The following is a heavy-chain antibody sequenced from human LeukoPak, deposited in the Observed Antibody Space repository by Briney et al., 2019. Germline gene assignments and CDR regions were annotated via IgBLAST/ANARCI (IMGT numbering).Heavy chain of an antibody. CDR3: ARHLNNCGDDCYIFDY. CDR2: IYYSGST. V-gene: IGHV4-59*08. Sequence: NPSETLSLTCTVSGGSISGYYWSRIRQPPGKGLEWMGYIYYSGSTNYNPSLKSRVTISVDTSKNQFSLRVSSVTAADTAVYYCARHLNNCGDDCYIFDYWGQGTLVTVSS. J-gene: IGHJ4*02. D-gene: IGHD2-21*01. CDR1: GGSISGYY.